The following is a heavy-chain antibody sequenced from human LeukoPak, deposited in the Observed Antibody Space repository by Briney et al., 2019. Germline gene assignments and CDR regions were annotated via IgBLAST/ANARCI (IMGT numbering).Heavy chain of an antibody. D-gene: IGHD3-3*01. CDR1: GFTFSSYA. Sequence: QPGGSLRLFCAASGFTFSSYAMNWVRQAPGKGLEWVSAISGSGGGTYYSDSVKGRFTISRDNSENTLYPQMNSLRAEDTAVYYCAKSLTIFGVADFDYWGQGTLVTVSS. CDR3: AKSLTIFGVADFDY. CDR2: ISGSGGGT. J-gene: IGHJ4*02. V-gene: IGHV3-23*01.